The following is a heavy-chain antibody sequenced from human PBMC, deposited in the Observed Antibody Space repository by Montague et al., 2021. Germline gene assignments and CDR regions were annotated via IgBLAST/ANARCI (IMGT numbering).Heavy chain of an antibody. CDR2: ISPSGDT. Sequence: SLRLPCAASGFTFGGYSMTWVRQAPGRGLEWVSFISPSGDTFYAESVKGRFIVSRDNSNNALYLHLNSLRGEDSAIYYCVKTSSGTYDSWGPGTLVTVSS. CDR3: VKTSSGTYDS. CDR1: GFTFGGYS. J-gene: IGHJ5*01. D-gene: IGHD1-26*01. V-gene: IGHV3-23*01.